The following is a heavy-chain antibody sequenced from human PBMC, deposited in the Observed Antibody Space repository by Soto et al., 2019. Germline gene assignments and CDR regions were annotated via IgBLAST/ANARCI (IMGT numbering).Heavy chain of an antibody. CDR1: GGSFSGYY. CDR3: ARGRGSYFDY. D-gene: IGHD1-26*01. Sequence: PSETLSLTCAVYGGSFSGYYWSWIRQPPGKGLEWIGEIYHSGSTNYNPSLKSRVTISVDKSKNQFSLKLSSVTAADTAVYYCARGRGSYFDYWGQGTLVTVSS. CDR2: IYHSGST. J-gene: IGHJ4*02. V-gene: IGHV4-34*01.